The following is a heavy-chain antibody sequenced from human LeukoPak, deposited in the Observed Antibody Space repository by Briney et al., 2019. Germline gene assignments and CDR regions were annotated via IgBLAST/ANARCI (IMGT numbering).Heavy chain of an antibody. CDR2: IDTHTGRP. CDR1: GYTFANFA. CDR3: ARANYLDY. Sequence: GASVKVSCKASGYTFANFAMNWVRQAPGQGLEWMGWIDTHTGRPTYAQGFTGRFVFSLDTSVSTAYLQITSLKAEDTAVYYCARANYLDYWGQGTLVTASS. J-gene: IGHJ4*02. V-gene: IGHV7-4-1*02.